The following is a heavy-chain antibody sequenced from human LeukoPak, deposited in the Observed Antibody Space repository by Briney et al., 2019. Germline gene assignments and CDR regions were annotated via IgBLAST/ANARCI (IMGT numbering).Heavy chain of an antibody. Sequence: GGSLRLSCAASGFTFSSYAMSWVRQAPGKGLEWVSAISGSGGSTYYADSVKGRFTISRDNSKNSLYLQMNSLRAEDTALYYCAKDMVGSGSSFDYWGQGTLVTVSS. CDR1: GFTFSSYA. D-gene: IGHD1-26*01. J-gene: IGHJ4*02. CDR2: ISGSGGST. V-gene: IGHV3-23*01. CDR3: AKDMVGSGSSFDY.